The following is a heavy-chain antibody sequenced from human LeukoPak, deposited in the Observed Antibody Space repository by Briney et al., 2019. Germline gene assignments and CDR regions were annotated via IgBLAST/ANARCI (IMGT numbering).Heavy chain of an antibody. Sequence: SETLSLTCTVSGGSISSSSYYWGWIRQPPGKGLEWIGSIYYSGSTYYNPSLKSRVTISVDTSKNQFSLKLSSVTAADTAVYYCARVDTVTTWGFDYWGQGTLVTVSS. CDR2: IYYSGST. V-gene: IGHV4-39*07. CDR1: GGSISSSSYY. D-gene: IGHD4-17*01. CDR3: ARVDTVTTWGFDY. J-gene: IGHJ4*02.